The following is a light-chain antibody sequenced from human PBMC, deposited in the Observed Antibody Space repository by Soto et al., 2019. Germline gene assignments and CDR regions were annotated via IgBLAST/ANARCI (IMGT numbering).Light chain of an antibody. CDR2: GAS. CDR1: QSVSSSY. CDR3: QQYGSSPYT. J-gene: IGKJ2*01. Sequence: EIVLTQSPGTLSLSPGERATLSCRASQSVSSSYLAWYQQKPGQAPRLLIYGASSRATGIPDRFSGSGSGTDFTLNISRLEPEDFVVYYCQQYGSSPYTFGQGTKLEIK. V-gene: IGKV3-20*01.